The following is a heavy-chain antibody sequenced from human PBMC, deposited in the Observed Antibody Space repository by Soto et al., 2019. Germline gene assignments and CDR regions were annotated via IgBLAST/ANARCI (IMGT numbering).Heavy chain of an antibody. CDR1: GFTFSNYG. J-gene: IGHJ6*02. Sequence: HPGGSLRLSCVASGFTFSNYGIHWVRQAPGKGLEWVAVISYDGDNQYYADSVKGRFTISRDNSKNTLYLQMNSLRPEDRAVYYCAKTQPYGGNSRYYYFGLDVWGQGTXVTVSS. CDR3: AKTQPYGGNSRYYYFGLDV. CDR2: ISYDGDNQ. D-gene: IGHD4-17*01. V-gene: IGHV3-30*18.